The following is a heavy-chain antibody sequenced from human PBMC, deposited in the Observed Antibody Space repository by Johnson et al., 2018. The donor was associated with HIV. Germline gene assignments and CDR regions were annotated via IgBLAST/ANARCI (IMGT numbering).Heavy chain of an antibody. D-gene: IGHD6-6*01. CDR3: AREWGIAARRGGAFDI. Sequence: QVQLVESGGGLVKPGGSLRLSCAASGFTFSDYYMSWIRQAPGQGLEWVSYISSSGSTIDYAASVKGRCTNSRDNAKTSLYLQMNSLRAEDTAVYYCAREWGIAARRGGAFDIWGRGTMVTVSS. CDR1: GFTFSDYY. J-gene: IGHJ3*02. CDR2: ISSSGSTI. V-gene: IGHV3-11*04.